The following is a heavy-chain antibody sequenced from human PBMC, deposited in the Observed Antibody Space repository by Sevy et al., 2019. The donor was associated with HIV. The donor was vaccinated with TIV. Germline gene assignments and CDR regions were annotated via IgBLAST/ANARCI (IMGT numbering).Heavy chain of an antibody. Sequence: GGSLRLSCAASGFTFSSYEMNWVRQAPEKGLEWVSYISSSGSTIYYADSVKGRFTISRDNAKNSLYLQMNSLRAEDTAVYYCARDPSYCSGGSCYSRENWFDPWGQGTLVTVSS. V-gene: IGHV3-48*03. CDR1: GFTFSSYE. J-gene: IGHJ5*02. CDR3: ARDPSYCSGGSCYSRENWFDP. CDR2: ISSSGSTI. D-gene: IGHD2-15*01.